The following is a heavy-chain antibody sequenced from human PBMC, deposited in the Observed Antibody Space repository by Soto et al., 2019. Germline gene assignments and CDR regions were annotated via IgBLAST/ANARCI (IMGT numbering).Heavy chain of an antibody. CDR1: GGSISSYY. CDR2: IYYSGST. J-gene: IGHJ6*02. V-gene: IGHV4-59*01. CDR3: ARDLANDGMEV. D-gene: IGHD2-8*01. Sequence: SETLSLTCTLSGGSISSYYWSWIRQPPGKGLEWIGYIYYSGSTNYNPSLKSRVTISVDTSKNQFSLKLSSVTAADTAVYYCARDLANDGMEVWGQGTTVTVSS.